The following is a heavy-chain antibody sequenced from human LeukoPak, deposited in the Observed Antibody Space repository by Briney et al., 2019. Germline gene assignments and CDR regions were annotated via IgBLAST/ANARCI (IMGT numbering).Heavy chain of an antibody. D-gene: IGHD4-4*01. V-gene: IGHV4-59*08. CDR1: GGSISSYY. CDR3: ARGPTVVYYYYGMDV. Sequence: SETLSLTCTVSGGSISSYYWSWIWQPPGKGLEWIGYIYYSGSTNYNPSLKSRVTISVDTSKKQFSLKLSSVTAADTAVYYCARGPTVVYYYYGMDVWGQGTTVTVSS. J-gene: IGHJ6*02. CDR2: IYYSGST.